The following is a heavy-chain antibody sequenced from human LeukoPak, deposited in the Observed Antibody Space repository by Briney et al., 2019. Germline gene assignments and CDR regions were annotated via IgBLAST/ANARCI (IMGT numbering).Heavy chain of an antibody. J-gene: IGHJ4*02. CDR1: GFTFSNYA. CDR3: AFSGWYGDY. D-gene: IGHD6-19*01. CDR2: VSGSGSST. Sequence: GGSLRLSCAASGFTFSNYAMSWVRQAPGKGLEWVSGVSGSGSSTYYADSVKGRFTISRDNSKNTLYLQMNSLRAEDTAVYYCAFSGWYGDYWGQGTLVTVSS. V-gene: IGHV3-23*01.